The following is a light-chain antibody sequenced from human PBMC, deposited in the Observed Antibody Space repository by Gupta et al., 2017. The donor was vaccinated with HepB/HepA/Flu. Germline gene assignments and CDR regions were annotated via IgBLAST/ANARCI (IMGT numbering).Light chain of an antibody. V-gene: IGKV4-1*01. CDR2: WAS. CDR1: QSVLYSSNNKNY. CDR3: QQYDSTPWT. J-gene: IGKJ1*01. Sequence: DIVMTQSPDSLAVSLGERATINCKSSQSVLYSSNNKNYLAWFQQKPGQPPKLLIYWASTRESGVPDQFSGSGSGTDFTLTISSLHAEDVAVYYCQQYDSTPWTFGQGTKVEIK.